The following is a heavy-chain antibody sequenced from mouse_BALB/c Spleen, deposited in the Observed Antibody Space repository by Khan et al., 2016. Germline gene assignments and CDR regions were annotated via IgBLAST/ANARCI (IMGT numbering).Heavy chain of an antibody. D-gene: IGHD2-14*01. V-gene: IGHV2-6-5*01. CDR3: AKGVQSRYFSALDY. J-gene: IGHJ4*01. CDR2: IWRGGNR. Sequence: QVQLKESGPGLVAPSQSLSITCTVSGFTFTDYGVHWIRQPPGKGLEWLGVIWRGGNRNYNSALKSRLSISTDNSKSQVVLKMNGLLTDDTAMYYCAKGVQSRYFSALDYWGQGTSVTVSS. CDR1: GFTFTDYG.